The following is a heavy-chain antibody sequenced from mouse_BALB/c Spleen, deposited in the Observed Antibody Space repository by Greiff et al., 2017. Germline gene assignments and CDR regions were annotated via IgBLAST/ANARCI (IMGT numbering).Heavy chain of an antibody. CDR1: GYSITSGYY. CDR3: AIEELPYWYFDV. J-gene: IGHJ1*01. Sequence: EVKLQESGPGLVKPSQSLSLTCSVTGYSITSGYYWNWIRQFPGNKLEWMGYISYDGSNNYNPSLKNRISITRDTSKNQFFLKLNSVTTEDTATYYCAIEELPYWYFDVWGAGTTVTVSS. V-gene: IGHV3-6*02. CDR2: ISYDGSN. D-gene: IGHD5-5*01.